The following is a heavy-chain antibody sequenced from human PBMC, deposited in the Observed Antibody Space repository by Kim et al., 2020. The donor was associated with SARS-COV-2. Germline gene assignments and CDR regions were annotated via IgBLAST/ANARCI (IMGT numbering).Heavy chain of an antibody. Sequence: SETLSLTCTASGGSISSKYWSWIRLPPGKGLEWIGYIYYSGSTNYNPSLKSRVTISVDTPKNQFSLKLSSVTAADTAVYYCARHFAVAGNFDYCGQGTLV. J-gene: IGHJ4*02. D-gene: IGHD6-19*01. V-gene: IGHV4-59*08. CDR3: ARHFAVAGNFDY. CDR1: GGSISSKY. CDR2: IYYSGST.